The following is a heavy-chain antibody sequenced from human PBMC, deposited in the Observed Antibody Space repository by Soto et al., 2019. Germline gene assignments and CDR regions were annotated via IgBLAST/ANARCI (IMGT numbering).Heavy chain of an antibody. D-gene: IGHD6-13*01. CDR2: IYYSGST. J-gene: IGHJ4*02. CDR1: GGSISSSSYY. V-gene: IGHV4-39*01. CDR3: ARLGSSSSWYGTPDY. Sequence: QLQLQESGPGLVKPSETLSLTCTVSGGSISSSSYYWGWIRQPPGKGLEWIGSIYYSGSTYYNPSLTSRVTISVDPSKNQFSLKLSSVTAADTAVYYCARLGSSSSWYGTPDYWGQGTLVTVSS.